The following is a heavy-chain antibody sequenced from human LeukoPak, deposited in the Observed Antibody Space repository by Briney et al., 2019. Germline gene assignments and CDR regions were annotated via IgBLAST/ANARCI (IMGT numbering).Heavy chain of an antibody. V-gene: IGHV1-18*01. CDR2: ISVYNGDT. D-gene: IGHD6-13*01. CDR3: AKVAGTTSRPLLLLGYYYGMDV. J-gene: IGHJ6*02. Sequence: ASVKVSCKASGYTFTTYGITWVRQAPGQGLEWMGWISVYNGDTNYEQKLQGRVTMTTETSTSTAYMELRSLRSDDTAVYYCAKVAGTTSRPLLLLGYYYGMDVWGQGTTVTVSS. CDR1: GYTFTTYG.